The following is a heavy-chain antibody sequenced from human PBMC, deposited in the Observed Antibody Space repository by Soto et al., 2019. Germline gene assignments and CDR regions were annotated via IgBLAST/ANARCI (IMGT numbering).Heavy chain of an antibody. CDR2: IDTSSHTI. Sequence: EVQLVESGGGLVQPGGSLRVTCAASGFTFSRYSMNWVRQAPGKGLEWLSYIDTSSHTIYYADSVKGRFIISRDNAKNSLYLQMRSMRDADTAVYYCARGGVATIVGDSWGQGTLVTVSS. J-gene: IGHJ5*01. CDR1: GFTFSRYS. V-gene: IGHV3-48*02. CDR3: ARGGVATIVGDS. D-gene: IGHD5-12*01.